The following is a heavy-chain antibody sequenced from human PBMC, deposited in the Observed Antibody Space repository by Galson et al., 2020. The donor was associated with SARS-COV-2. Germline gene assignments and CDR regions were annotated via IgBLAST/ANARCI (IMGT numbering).Heavy chain of an antibody. Sequence: GESLKISCAASGFTFSNYWMHWVRQAPGKGLEWVSRISRDGSIITYADSVKGRFTISRDNAKNTLFLQMNTLRAEDTAVYYCTSSGPTVITSGYYYQLDVWGRGTTVIVSS. J-gene: IGHJ6*03. CDR3: TSSGPTVITSGYYYQLDV. CDR2: ISRDGSII. D-gene: IGHD3-16*01. V-gene: IGHV3-74*01. CDR1: GFTFSNYW.